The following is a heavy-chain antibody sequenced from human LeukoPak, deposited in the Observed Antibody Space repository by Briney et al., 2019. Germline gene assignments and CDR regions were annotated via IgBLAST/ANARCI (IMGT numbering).Heavy chain of an antibody. D-gene: IGHD1-7*01. J-gene: IGHJ6*03. CDR2: INDSGRT. CDR1: GGSFSNYY. Sequence: SETLSLTCAVYGGSFSNYYWSWIRQPPGKGLEWIGEINDSGRTNYNPSLMSRVTVSVDTSKNQFSLRLTSATATDTAVYYCARRWNYGRNYYIDVWGNGATVSVSS. V-gene: IGHV4-34*01. CDR3: ARRWNYGRNYYIDV.